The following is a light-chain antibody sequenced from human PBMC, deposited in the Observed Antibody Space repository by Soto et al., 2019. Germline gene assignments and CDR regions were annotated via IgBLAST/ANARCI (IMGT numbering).Light chain of an antibody. CDR3: HQYGSLYT. Sequence: DIVLTQSPGTLSLSPGERATLSCRASQSVSSSYLAWYQQNPGQAPRLLIYGASIRAAGIPDKFSGSGSGTDFTLTISRLEPEDFAVYYCHQYGSLYTFGQGTKLEIK. V-gene: IGKV3-20*01. CDR2: GAS. CDR1: QSVSSSY. J-gene: IGKJ2*01.